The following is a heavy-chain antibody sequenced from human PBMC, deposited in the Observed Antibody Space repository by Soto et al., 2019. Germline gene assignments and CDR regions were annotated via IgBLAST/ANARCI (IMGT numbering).Heavy chain of an antibody. D-gene: IGHD3-10*01. CDR1: GFTFSSYG. CDR3: ARNNVVLVRLVITYYYYNYVIDF. CDR2: IWYDGSNK. J-gene: IGHJ6*02. V-gene: IGHV3-33*01. Sequence: PGGSLRLACAASGFTFSSYGMHWVRQAPGKGLEWVAVIWYDGSNKYYADSVKGRFTISRDNSKNTLYLQMNSLRAEDTAVYYCARNNVVLVRLVITYYYYNYVIDFGGQ.